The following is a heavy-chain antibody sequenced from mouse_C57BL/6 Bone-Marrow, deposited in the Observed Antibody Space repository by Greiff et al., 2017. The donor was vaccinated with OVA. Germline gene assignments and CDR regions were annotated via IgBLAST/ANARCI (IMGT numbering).Heavy chain of an antibody. J-gene: IGHJ2*01. D-gene: IGHD1-1*01. CDR1: GFSINSDCY. V-gene: IGHV3-3*01. CDR3: AIDPVYYGSSYYFDY. Sequence: EVKLQESGPSLVRPSQTLSLTCTVTGFSINSDCYWIWIRQFPGNKLEYIGYTFYSGITYYNPSLESRTYITRDTSKNQFSLKLSSVTTEDTATYYCAIDPVYYGSSYYFDYWGQGTTLTVSS. CDR2: TFYSGIT.